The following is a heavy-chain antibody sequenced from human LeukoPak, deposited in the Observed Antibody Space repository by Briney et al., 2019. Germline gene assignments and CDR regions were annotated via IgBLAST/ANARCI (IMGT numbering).Heavy chain of an antibody. D-gene: IGHD6-19*01. CDR2: IHYSGST. CDR1: GGSISGYY. V-gene: IGHV4-59*01. J-gene: IGHJ5*02. Sequence: PSETLSLTCTVSGGSISGYYWSWIRQPPGQGLEWLGYIHYSGSTNYNPSLKGRVTISLDMSKNQFSLKLNSMTAADTAVYYCAREGQWLPDWFDPWGQGTLVTVSS. CDR3: AREGQWLPDWFDP.